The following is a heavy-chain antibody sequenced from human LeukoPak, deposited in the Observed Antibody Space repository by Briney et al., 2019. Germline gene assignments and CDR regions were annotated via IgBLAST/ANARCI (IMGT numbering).Heavy chain of an antibody. D-gene: IGHD5-24*01. CDR2: ISYDGSNK. CDR1: GFTFSSYG. Sequence: GGSLRLSCAASGFTFSSYGMHWVRQAPGKGLEWVAVISYDGSNKYYADSVKGRFTISRDNSKNTLYLQMNSLRAEDTAVYYCAKAVEMATIDYFDYWGQGTLVTVSS. V-gene: IGHV3-30*18. J-gene: IGHJ4*02. CDR3: AKAVEMATIDYFDY.